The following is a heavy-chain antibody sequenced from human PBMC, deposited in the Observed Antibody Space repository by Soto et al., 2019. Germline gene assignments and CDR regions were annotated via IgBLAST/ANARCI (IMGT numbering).Heavy chain of an antibody. CDR1: GFSISRYW. D-gene: IGHD2-2*01. CDR2: IKINSSTK. J-gene: IGHJ6*02. V-gene: IGHV3-48*02. CDR3: ASLTGIVLVPAADYYYYGMDV. Sequence: GGSLRLSCAASGFSISRYWMNWVRQAPGKGLEWVSNIKINSSTKYYVDSVKGRFTISRDNAKNSLYLQMNSLRDEDTAVYYCASLTGIVLVPAADYYYYGMDVWGQGTTVTVSS.